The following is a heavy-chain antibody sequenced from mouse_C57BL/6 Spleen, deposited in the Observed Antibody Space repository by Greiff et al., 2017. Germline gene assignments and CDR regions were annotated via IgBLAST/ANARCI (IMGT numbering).Heavy chain of an antibody. V-gene: IGHV1-55*01. CDR1: GYTFTSYW. D-gene: IGHD2-4*01. Sequence: QVQLQQPGAELVKPGASVKMSCKASGYTFTSYWRTWVKQRPGQGLEWIGDLYPGSGSTNYNEKFKSKATLTVDTSSSTAYMQLSSLTSEDSAVYYCARGGNYDYDFDDWGQGTTLTVSS. CDR3: ARGGNYDYDFDD. CDR2: LYPGSGST. J-gene: IGHJ2*01.